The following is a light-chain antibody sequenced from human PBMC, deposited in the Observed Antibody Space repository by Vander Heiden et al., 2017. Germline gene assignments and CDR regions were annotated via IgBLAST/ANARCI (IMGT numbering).Light chain of an antibody. V-gene: IGKV3-15*01. CDR2: GAS. Sequence: VMTQSPATLSVSPGERATLSCRASQSVRGNLAWYQQKPGQAPRLLIYGASARATGIPARFSGSESGTDFTLTISSLQSEDFAVYYCQQENSWPFTFGQGTKLEIK. CDR3: QQENSWPFT. J-gene: IGKJ2*01. CDR1: QSVRGN.